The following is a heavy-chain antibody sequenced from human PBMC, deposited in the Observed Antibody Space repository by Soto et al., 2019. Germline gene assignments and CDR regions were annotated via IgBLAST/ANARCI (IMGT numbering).Heavy chain of an antibody. CDR2: IYYSGST. Sequence: LSLTCTVSGGSISSYYWSWIRQPPGNGLEWIGYIYYSGSTNYNPSLKSRVTISVDTSKNQFSLKLSSVTAADTAVYYCARDSSSWGLTRYFYGMDVWGQGTTVTSP. CDR3: ARDSSSWGLTRYFYGMDV. D-gene: IGHD6-13*01. CDR1: GGSISSYY. V-gene: IGHV4-59*01. J-gene: IGHJ6*02.